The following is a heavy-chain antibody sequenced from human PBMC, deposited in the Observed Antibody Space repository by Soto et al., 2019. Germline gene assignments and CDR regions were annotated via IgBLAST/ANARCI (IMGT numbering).Heavy chain of an antibody. J-gene: IGHJ5*02. V-gene: IGHV4-59*01. CDR1: GGSMNKNY. CDR2: AFSSGTT. Sequence: SETLSLTCTVSGGSMNKNYWSWIRQPPGKGLEWIGFAFSSGTTRYNASLKSRVTISVGTSKNQFSLELTSVTAADTAMYYCARAGNSYATGWFDPWGQGTLVTVSS. CDR3: ARAGNSYATGWFDP. D-gene: IGHD5-18*01.